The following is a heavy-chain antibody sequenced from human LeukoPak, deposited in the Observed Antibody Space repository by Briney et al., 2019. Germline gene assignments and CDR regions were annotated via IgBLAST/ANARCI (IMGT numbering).Heavy chain of an antibody. CDR3: ARGYSSGWSYYYYYYYYMDV. Sequence: SQTLSPTCAISGDSVSSNSAAWNWIRQSPSRGLEWLGRTYYRSKWYNDCAVSVNSRITINPDTSKNQFSLQLNSVTPEGTAVYYCARGYSSGWSYYYYYYYYMDVWGKGTTVTVSS. V-gene: IGHV6-1*01. CDR2: TYYRSKWYN. D-gene: IGHD6-19*01. CDR1: GDSVSSNSAA. J-gene: IGHJ6*03.